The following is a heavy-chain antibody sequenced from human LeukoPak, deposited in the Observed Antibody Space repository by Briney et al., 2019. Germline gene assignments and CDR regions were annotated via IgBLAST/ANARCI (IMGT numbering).Heavy chain of an antibody. D-gene: IGHD6-19*01. CDR2: ISDSGGST. CDR1: GFTFSTYA. V-gene: IGHV3-23*01. J-gene: IGHJ4*02. CDR3: AKETYSSGWYPYFDY. Sequence: GGSLILSCVASGFTFSTYAMSRVRQAPGKGLEWVSGISDSGGSTYYADSVKGRFTISRDNSKNTLFLQMNSLRAEDTAVYYCAKETYSSGWYPYFDYWGQGTLVTASS.